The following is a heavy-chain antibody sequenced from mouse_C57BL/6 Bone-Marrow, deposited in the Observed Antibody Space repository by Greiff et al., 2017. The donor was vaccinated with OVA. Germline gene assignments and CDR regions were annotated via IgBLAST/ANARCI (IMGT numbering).Heavy chain of an antibody. V-gene: IGHV1-62-2*01. D-gene: IGHD1-1*01. Sequence: VQGVESGAELVKPGASVKLSCTASGYTFTEYTIHWVKQRSGQGLEWIGWFYPGSGSIKYNEKFKDKATLTADKSSSTVYMELSRLTSEDSAVYFCARHGVAYYGSSLFDYWGQGTTLTVSS. J-gene: IGHJ2*01. CDR3: ARHGVAYYGSSLFDY. CDR2: FYPGSGSI. CDR1: GYTFTEYT.